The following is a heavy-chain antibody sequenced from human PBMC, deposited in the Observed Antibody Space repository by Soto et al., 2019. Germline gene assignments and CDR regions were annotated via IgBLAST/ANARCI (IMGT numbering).Heavy chain of an antibody. V-gene: IGHV3-23*01. J-gene: IGHJ4*02. CDR2: ISGSGGNT. Sequence: EVQLLESGGGLAQPGGSLRLSCAASGFTFSRYPTNWVRQAPGKGLEWVSAISGSGGNTYYAASVKGRFTISRDNSKNTLYLQMNSLRAEDTAVYYCSRDWQGDYWGRGPLVTVSS. D-gene: IGHD2-21*02. CDR1: GFTFSRYP. CDR3: SRDWQGDY.